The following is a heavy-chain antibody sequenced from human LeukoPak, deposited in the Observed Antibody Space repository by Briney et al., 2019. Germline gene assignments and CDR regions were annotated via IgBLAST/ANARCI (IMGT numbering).Heavy chain of an antibody. V-gene: IGHV4-61*02. J-gene: IGHJ4*02. D-gene: IGHD2-21*01. CDR2: IQSSGST. CDR3: ARGGHSDFDF. Sequence: PSETLSLTCTVSGGSVSSGGYYWSWIRQPAGKGLEWIGRIQSSGSTEYNPSLKSRVAISMDTSKNQFSLKLSSVTAADTAVYYCARGGHSDFDFWGQGTLVTVSS. CDR1: GGSVSSGGYY.